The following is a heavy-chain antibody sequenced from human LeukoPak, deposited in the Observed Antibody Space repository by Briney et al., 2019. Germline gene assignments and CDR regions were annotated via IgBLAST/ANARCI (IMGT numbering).Heavy chain of an antibody. CDR1: GFTFDDYG. J-gene: IGHJ6*03. Sequence: GGSLRLSCAASGFTFDDYGMSWVRQAPGKGLEWVSGINWNGGNTGYADSVKGRFTISRENAKNSLYLQMNSLRAEDTALYYCARAYSGYENYYYYYYMDGWDKGTTVTVSS. D-gene: IGHD5-12*01. V-gene: IGHV3-20*04. CDR2: INWNGGNT. CDR3: ARAYSGYENYYYYYYMDG.